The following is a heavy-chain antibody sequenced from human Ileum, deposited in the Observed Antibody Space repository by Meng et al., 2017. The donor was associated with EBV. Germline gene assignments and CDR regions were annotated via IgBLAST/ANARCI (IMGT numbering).Heavy chain of an antibody. CDR3: ARVGQWLPIDY. Sequence: QLQEAVPGLVNPSGTLSLTRSVSGGSISSSNWWSWVRQPPGKGLEWIGEIYHSGSTNYNPSLKSRVTMSVDKSKNQFSLNLSSVTAADTAVYYCARVGQWLPIDYWGQGTLVTVSS. D-gene: IGHD6-19*01. CDR1: GGSISSSNW. V-gene: IGHV4-4*02. CDR2: IYHSGST. J-gene: IGHJ4*02.